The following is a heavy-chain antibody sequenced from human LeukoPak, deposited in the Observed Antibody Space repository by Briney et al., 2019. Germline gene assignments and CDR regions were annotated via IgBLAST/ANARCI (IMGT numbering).Heavy chain of an antibody. D-gene: IGHD3-3*01. CDR3: ARDRLWSGFFYFDY. V-gene: IGHV4-34*01. CDR1: GGSFSGYY. Sequence: SETLSLTCAVYGGSFSGYYWSWIRQPPGKGLEWIGYIYHSGSTYYNPSLKSRVTISVDRSKNQFSLKLSSVTAADTAVYYCARDRLWSGFFYFDYWGQGTLVTVSS. J-gene: IGHJ4*02. CDR2: IYHSGST.